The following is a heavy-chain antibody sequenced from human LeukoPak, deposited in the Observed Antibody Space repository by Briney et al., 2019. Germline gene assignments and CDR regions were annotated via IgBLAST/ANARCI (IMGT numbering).Heavy chain of an antibody. J-gene: IGHJ5*02. V-gene: IGHV1-3*03. D-gene: IGHD4-17*01. CDR3: ARGSDYGDPNWFDP. Sequence: ASVKVSCKASGYTFTSYAMHWVRQAPGQRLEWMGWINAGNGNTKYSQEFQGRVTITRDTSASTAYMELSSLRSEDMAVNYCARGSDYGDPNWFDPWGQGTLVTASS. CDR1: GYTFTSYA. CDR2: INAGNGNT.